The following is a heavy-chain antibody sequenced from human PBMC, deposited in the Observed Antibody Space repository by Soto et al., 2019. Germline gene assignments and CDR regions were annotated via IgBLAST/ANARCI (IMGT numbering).Heavy chain of an antibody. V-gene: IGHV5-51*01. D-gene: IGHD3-10*01. CDR1: GYGFTNFW. CDR3: ARGNYGSVPRNNWFDP. J-gene: IGHJ5*02. CDR2: IYPGDSDT. Sequence: RGESLKISCKGSGYGFTNFWIAWVRQMPGKGLEWMGIIYPGDSDTRYGPSFQGQVTISADKSISTAYLQWSSLKASDTAMYYCARGNYGSVPRNNWFDPWGQGTLVTVSS.